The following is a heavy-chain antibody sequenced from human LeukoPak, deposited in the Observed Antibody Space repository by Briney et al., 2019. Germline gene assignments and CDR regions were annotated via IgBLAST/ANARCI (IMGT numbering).Heavy chain of an antibody. CDR1: GGSISSHY. J-gene: IGHJ3*02. D-gene: IGHD4-17*01. V-gene: IGHV4-59*11. Sequence: SETLTLTCTVSGGSISSHYWTWIRQSPGKGLEWIGYISYSGSTNYNPSLKSRVTLSVDTFKNQFSLKLSSVTAADTAVYYCARDPTTVTKGFDIWGQGTMVTVSS. CDR2: ISYSGST. CDR3: ARDPTTVTKGFDI.